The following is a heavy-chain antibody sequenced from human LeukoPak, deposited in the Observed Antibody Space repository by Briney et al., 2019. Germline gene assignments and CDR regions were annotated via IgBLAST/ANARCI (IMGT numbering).Heavy chain of an antibody. CDR1: GVSFSGYY. CDR3: ARGRAYSSSWYVRLDY. CDR2: INHSGST. J-gene: IGHJ4*02. V-gene: IGHV4-34*01. Sequence: PSETLSLTCAVYGVSFSGYYWSWLRQPPGKGLEWIGEINHSGSTNYNPSLKSRVTISVDTSKNQFSLKLSSVTAADTAVYYCARGRAYSSSWYVRLDYWGQGTLVTVSS. D-gene: IGHD6-13*01.